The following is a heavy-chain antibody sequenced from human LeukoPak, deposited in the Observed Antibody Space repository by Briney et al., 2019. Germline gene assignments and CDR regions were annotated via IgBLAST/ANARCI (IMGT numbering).Heavy chain of an antibody. Sequence: GGSLRLSCAASGFTFSSYGMHWVRQAPGKGLEWVAVIWYDGSNKYYAGSVKGRFTISRDNSKNTLYLQMNSLRAEDTAVYYCARVYSSSWYYYYCGMDVWGQGTTVTVSS. CDR1: GFTFSSYG. D-gene: IGHD6-13*01. CDR3: ARVYSSSWYYYYCGMDV. J-gene: IGHJ6*02. V-gene: IGHV3-33*01. CDR2: IWYDGSNK.